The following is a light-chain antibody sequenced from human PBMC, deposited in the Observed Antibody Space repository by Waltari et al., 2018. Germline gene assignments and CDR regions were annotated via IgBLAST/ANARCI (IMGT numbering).Light chain of an antibody. Sequence: DSQMTQSPSTVSASVGERITITCRARQDISNWLAWFQQKPGRAPNLLIYSASRLQSGVPSRFSGSGSGTDFTLTISSLQPEDFATYFCQQAKGFPLTLGGGTRVDLK. CDR3: QQAKGFPLT. V-gene: IGKV1-12*01. CDR1: QDISNW. J-gene: IGKJ4*01. CDR2: SAS.